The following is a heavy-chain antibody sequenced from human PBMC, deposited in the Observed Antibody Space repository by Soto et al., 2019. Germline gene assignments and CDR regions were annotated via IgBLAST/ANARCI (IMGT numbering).Heavy chain of an antibody. D-gene: IGHD3-22*01. V-gene: IGHV3-48*02. CDR2: ISSSSSTI. CDR3: ARQRLDYYDSSGYYSYFDY. CDR1: GFTFSSYS. Sequence: GGSLRLSCAASGFTFSSYSMNWVRQAPGKGLEWVSYISSSSSTIYYADSVKGRFTISRDNAKNSLYLQMNSLRDEDTAVYYCARQRLDYYDSSGYYSYFDYWGQGTLVTVSS. J-gene: IGHJ4*02.